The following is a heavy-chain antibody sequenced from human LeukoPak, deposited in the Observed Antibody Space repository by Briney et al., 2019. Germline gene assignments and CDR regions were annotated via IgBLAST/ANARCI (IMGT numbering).Heavy chain of an antibody. CDR2: IKQDGSEK. CDR3: ACLTTIAGLSFDY. Sequence: GGSLRLSCAASGFTFSSYWMSWVRQAPGKRLEWVANIKQDGSEKYYVDSVKGRFTISRDNAKNSLYLQMNSLRAEDTAVYYCACLTTIAGLSFDYWGQGTLVTVSS. D-gene: IGHD4/OR15-4a*01. J-gene: IGHJ4*02. CDR1: GFTFSSYW. V-gene: IGHV3-7*01.